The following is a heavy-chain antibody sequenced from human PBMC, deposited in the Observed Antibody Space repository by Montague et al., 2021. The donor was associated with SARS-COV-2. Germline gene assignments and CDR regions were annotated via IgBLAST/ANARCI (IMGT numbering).Heavy chain of an antibody. V-gene: IGHV3-7*01. J-gene: IGHJ4*02. D-gene: IGHD3-10*01. CDR3: ARGYGPHF. Sequence: SLRLSCAASGFIFSTEWMSWARQAPGKGLEWVAAIKPDGSENNYVDSVKGRFSMSRDNTKKSISLQMNRLRAVDTAVYYCARGYGPHFWGQGTQVTVSS. CDR2: IKPDGSEN. CDR1: GFIFSTEW.